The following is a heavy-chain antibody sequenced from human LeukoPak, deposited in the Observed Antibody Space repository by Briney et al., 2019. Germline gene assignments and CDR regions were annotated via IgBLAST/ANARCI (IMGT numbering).Heavy chain of an antibody. CDR3: ARDRTQQWLVRGQRGYYYYMDV. CDR2: ISGIGGST. V-gene: IGHV3-23*01. D-gene: IGHD6-19*01. CDR1: GFTVSSDA. Sequence: PGGCLRPSFAAAGFTVSSDAVGGVRQGPRKRLERVSAISGIGGSTYYADSVKGRFTISRDNSKNTLYLQMNSLRAEDTAVYYCARDRTQQWLVRGQRGYYYYMDVWGKGTTVTISS. J-gene: IGHJ6*03.